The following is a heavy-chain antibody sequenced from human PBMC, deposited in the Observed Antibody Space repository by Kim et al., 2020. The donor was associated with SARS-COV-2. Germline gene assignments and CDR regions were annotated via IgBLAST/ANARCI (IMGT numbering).Heavy chain of an antibody. CDR3: ARDRRVITGGAENDY. J-gene: IGHJ4*02. D-gene: IGHD2-21*01. CDR1: GFTVSSNY. Sequence: GGSLRLSCAASGFTVSSNYMSWVRQAPGKGLEWVSVIYSGGSTYYADSVKGRFTISRDNSKNTLYLQMNSLRAEDTAVYYCARDRRVITGGAENDYWGQETLVTVSS. CDR2: IYSGGST. V-gene: IGHV3-66*01.